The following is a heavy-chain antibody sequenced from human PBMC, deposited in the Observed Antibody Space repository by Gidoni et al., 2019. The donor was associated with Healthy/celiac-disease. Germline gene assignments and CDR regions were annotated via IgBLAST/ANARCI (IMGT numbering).Heavy chain of an antibody. CDR3: AKDSSPGYCSGGSCYDDAFDI. CDR2: ISWNSGSI. D-gene: IGHD2-15*01. CDR1: GFTCDEYA. J-gene: IGHJ3*02. Sequence: EVQLVESGGGLVQPGRSLRLSGAASGFTCDEYAMNWGRQAPGKGLELVSVISWNSGSIGYADSVKGRFTISRDNAKNSLYLQMNSLRAEDTALYYCAKDSSPGYCSGGSCYDDAFDICGQGTMVTVSS. V-gene: IGHV3-9*01.